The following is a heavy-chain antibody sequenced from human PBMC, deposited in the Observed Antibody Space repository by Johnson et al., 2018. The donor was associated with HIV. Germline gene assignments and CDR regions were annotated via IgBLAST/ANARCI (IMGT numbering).Heavy chain of an antibody. V-gene: IGHV3-7*01. CDR2: IKQDGSEK. CDR3: ASPYYYDSSGRDAFDI. Sequence: VQLVESGGGLVQPGGSLRLSCAASGFTFSSYAMSWVRQAPGKGLEWVANIKQDGSEKYYVDSVKGRFTISRDNAKNSLYLQMNSLRAEDTAVYYCASPYYYDSSGRDAFDIWGQGTMVTVSS. J-gene: IGHJ3*02. CDR1: GFTFSSYA. D-gene: IGHD3-22*01.